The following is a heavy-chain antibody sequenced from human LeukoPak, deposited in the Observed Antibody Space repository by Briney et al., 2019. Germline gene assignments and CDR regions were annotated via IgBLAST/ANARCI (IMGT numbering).Heavy chain of an antibody. D-gene: IGHD3-3*01. CDR3: ARGRSYYDFWGGYYQPFDY. Sequence: SETLSLTCAVYGGSFSGYYWSWIRQPPGKGLEWIGEINHTGSTNYNPSLKSRVTISVDTSKNQFSLKLSSVTAADTAVYYCARGRSYYDFWGGYYQPFDYWGQGTLVTVSS. CDR1: GGSFSGYY. CDR2: INHTGST. V-gene: IGHV4-34*01. J-gene: IGHJ4*02.